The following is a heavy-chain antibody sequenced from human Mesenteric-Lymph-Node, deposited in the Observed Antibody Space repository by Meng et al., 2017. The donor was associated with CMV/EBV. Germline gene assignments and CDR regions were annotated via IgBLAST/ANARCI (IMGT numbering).Heavy chain of an antibody. CDR2: ISYDGSNK. CDR3: VRDREYDFWSGYYSYYYYGMDV. CDR1: GFTFSSYA. D-gene: IGHD3-3*01. J-gene: IGHJ6*02. V-gene: IGHV3-30-3*01. Sequence: GGSLRLSCAASGFTFSSYAMHWVRQAPGKGLEWVAVISYDGSNKYYADSVKGRFTISRDNSKNTLYLQMNSLRAEDTAVYYCVRDREYDFWSGYYSYYYYGMDVWGQGTTVTVSS.